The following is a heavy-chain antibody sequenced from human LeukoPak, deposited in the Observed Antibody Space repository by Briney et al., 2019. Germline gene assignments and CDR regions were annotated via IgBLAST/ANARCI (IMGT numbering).Heavy chain of an antibody. J-gene: IGHJ4*02. V-gene: IGHV4-59*01. Sequence: SETLSLTCTVSGGSISSYYWSWIRQPPGKGLEWIGYIYYSGSTNYNPSLKCRVTISVDTSKNQLSLKLSSVTAADTAVYYCARASSGWLLGYFGYWGQGTLVTVSS. D-gene: IGHD6-19*01. CDR2: IYYSGST. CDR3: ARASSGWLLGYFGY. CDR1: GGSISSYY.